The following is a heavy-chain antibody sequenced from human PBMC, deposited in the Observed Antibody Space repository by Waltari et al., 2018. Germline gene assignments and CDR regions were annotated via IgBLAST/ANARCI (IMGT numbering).Heavy chain of an antibody. J-gene: IGHJ6*02. CDR3: ARDVYNWNSYYYYYGMDV. Sequence: QLQLQESGPGLVKPSETLSLTCTVSGGSISSSCYYLGWIRQPPGKGLEWIGSIYYSGSTYYNPSLKSRVTISVDTSKNQFSLKLSSVTAADTAVYYCARDVYNWNSYYYYYGMDVWGQGTTVTVSS. CDR1: GGSISSSCYY. D-gene: IGHD1-20*01. CDR2: IYYSGST. V-gene: IGHV4-39*07.